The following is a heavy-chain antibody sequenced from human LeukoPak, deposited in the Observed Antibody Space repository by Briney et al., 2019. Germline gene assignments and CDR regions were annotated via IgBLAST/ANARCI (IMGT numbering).Heavy chain of an antibody. CDR3: ATGDDYFDY. D-gene: IGHD4-17*01. J-gene: IGHJ4*02. Sequence: ASVKVPCKASEYTFTGYFMHWVRQAPGQGLEWMGWINPNSGGTNYAQKFQGRVTMTRDTSISTVYMELSSLRSDDTAVYYCATGDDYFDYWGQGTLVTVSS. CDR2: INPNSGGT. V-gene: IGHV1-2*02. CDR1: EYTFTGYF.